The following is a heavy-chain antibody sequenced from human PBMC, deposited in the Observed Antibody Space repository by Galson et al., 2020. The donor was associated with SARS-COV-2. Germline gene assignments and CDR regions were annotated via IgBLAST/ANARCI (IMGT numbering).Heavy chain of an antibody. CDR2: ISRDADSA. CDR1: GFTFADYT. V-gene: IGHV3-43*01. J-gene: IGHJ4*02. CDR3: AKSNLDGFHGHYFDS. D-gene: IGHD5-12*01. Sequence: GESLKISCAASGFTFADYTMHWVRQPPGKGLEWVSLISRDADSAYYADSVKGRFTIFRDNTKNSLYLHMNSLRTEDTALYYCAKSNLDGFHGHYFDSWDQGSLVTVSS.